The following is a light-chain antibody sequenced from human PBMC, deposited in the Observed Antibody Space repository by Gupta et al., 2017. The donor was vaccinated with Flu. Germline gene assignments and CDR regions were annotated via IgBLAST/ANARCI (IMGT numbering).Light chain of an antibody. Sequence: DIQMTQSPSTLSTSVGDRVTIACRASQSISDWLAWYQQKPGKAPKLLIYRASSLESGVPSRFSGSGSGTEFTLTISSLQPDDIATYYCQHQNSYPLTFGPGLQSGCQT. CDR1: QSISDW. CDR3: QHQNSYPLT. J-gene: IGKJ3*01. CDR2: RAS. V-gene: IGKV1-5*03.